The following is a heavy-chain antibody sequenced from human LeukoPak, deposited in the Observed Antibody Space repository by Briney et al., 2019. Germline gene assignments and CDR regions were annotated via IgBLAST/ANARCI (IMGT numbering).Heavy chain of an antibody. D-gene: IGHD3-22*01. Sequence: PSETLSLTCTVSGGSISSSNWWSWVRQPPGQGLEWIGEIYHSGSTNYNPSLKSRVTISVDKSKNQFSLKLSSVTAADTAVYYCARGPKYYYDSSGYQLWGQGTLVTVSS. CDR1: GGSISSSNW. J-gene: IGHJ4*02. CDR3: ARGPKYYYDSSGYQL. CDR2: IYHSGST. V-gene: IGHV4-4*02.